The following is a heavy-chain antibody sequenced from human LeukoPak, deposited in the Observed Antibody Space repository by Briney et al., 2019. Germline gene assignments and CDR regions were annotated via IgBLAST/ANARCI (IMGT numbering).Heavy chain of an antibody. CDR2: VTGSGGST. CDR3: AKLLDY. V-gene: IGHV3-23*01. J-gene: IGHJ4*02. Sequence: PGGSLRLSCAASGFTFSNYAMSWVRQAPGKGLEWVSAVTGSGGSTYYTDSVKGRFTVSRDNSKNTLYLQINSLGDEDTAVYYCAKLLDYWGQGTLVTVSS. CDR1: GFTFSNYA.